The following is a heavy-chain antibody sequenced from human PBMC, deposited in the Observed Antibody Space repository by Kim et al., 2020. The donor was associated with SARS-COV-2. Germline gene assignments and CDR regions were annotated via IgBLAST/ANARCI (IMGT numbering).Heavy chain of an antibody. V-gene: IGHV3-21*01. J-gene: IGHJ5*02. D-gene: IGHD6-6*01. Sequence: YADSVKGRFTISRDNAKNSLYLQMNSLRAEDTAVYYCAREQLVLSGWFDPWGQGTLVTVSS. CDR3: AREQLVLSGWFDP.